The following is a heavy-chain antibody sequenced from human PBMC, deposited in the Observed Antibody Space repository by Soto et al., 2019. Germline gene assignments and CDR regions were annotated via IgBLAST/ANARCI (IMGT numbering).Heavy chain of an antibody. V-gene: IGHV1-2*04. CDR3: AREPAIVGATHFDY. D-gene: IGHD1-26*01. CDR1: GYTFTGYY. CDR2: IDPNSGGT. Sequence: QVQLVQSGAEVKKPGASVKVSCKASGYTFTGYYMHWVRQAPGQGLEWMGWIDPNSGGTNYAQKFQGWVTMTRDTSISTAYMELSRLRSDDTAVYYCAREPAIVGATHFDYWGQGTLVTVSS. J-gene: IGHJ4*02.